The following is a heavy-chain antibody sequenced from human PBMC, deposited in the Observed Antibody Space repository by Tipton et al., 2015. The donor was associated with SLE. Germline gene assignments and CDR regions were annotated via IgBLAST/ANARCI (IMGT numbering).Heavy chain of an antibody. CDR1: GFTLSRHG. J-gene: IGHJ3*01. V-gene: IGHV3-33*01. D-gene: IGHD4-17*01. Sequence: RSLRLSCAAPGFTLSRHGMHWVRQAPGKGLEWVSAIWHDGSNQYYGDSVTGRFTISRDNYKNTLYLQMNSLRDEATAVYYCARDGPPYGADPNDAFDLWGQGTMVTVSS. CDR2: IWHDGSNQ. CDR3: ARDGPPYGADPNDAFDL.